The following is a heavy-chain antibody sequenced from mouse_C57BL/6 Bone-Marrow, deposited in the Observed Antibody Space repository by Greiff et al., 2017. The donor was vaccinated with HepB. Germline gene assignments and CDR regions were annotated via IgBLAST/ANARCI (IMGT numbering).Heavy chain of an antibody. CDR3: ARWDYGSSFAY. CDR1: GYTFTSYW. CDR2: IDPSDSYT. V-gene: IGHV1-69*01. D-gene: IGHD1-1*01. Sequence: QVQLQQPGAELVMPGASVKLSCKASGYTFTSYWMHWVKQRPGQGLEWIGEIDPSDSYTNYNQKFKGKSTLTVDKSSSTAYMQLSSLTSEDSAVYYCARWDYGSSFAYWGQGTLVTDSA. J-gene: IGHJ3*01.